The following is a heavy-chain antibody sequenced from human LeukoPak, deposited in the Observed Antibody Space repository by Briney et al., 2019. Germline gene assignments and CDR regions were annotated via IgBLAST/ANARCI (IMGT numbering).Heavy chain of an antibody. CDR2: IKDGGSEK. J-gene: IGHJ5*02. D-gene: IGHD3-10*01. V-gene: IGHV3-7*01. CDR3: ARDLEWFGELSRRNDWFDP. Sequence: ETLSLTCTVSGGSICSYYWSWVRQAPGKALEWVANIKDGGSEKLYGDSVKGLFTIYRDNAKISVFVQMKSVRAGDTGVFFCARDLEWFGELSRRNDWFDPWGQGTLVTVSS. CDR1: GGSICSYY.